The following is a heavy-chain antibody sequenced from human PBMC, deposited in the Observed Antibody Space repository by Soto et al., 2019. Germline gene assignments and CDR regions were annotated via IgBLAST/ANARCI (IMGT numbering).Heavy chain of an antibody. Sequence: QVQLVESGGGVVQPGGSLTLSCAASGFTFSDFGMHWVRQAPGKGLEWVAVIWSDGGNTYYADSVKGRFTISRDNSMNTLYLQMNSLRAEDTAVYHCANIYGPIDYWGQGTLVTVSS. CDR3: ANIYGPIDY. CDR1: GFTFSDFG. J-gene: IGHJ4*02. CDR2: IWSDGGNT. V-gene: IGHV3-33*06. D-gene: IGHD4-17*01.